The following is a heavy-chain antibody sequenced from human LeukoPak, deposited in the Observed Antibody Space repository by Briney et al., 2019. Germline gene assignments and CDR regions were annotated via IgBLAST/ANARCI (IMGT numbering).Heavy chain of an antibody. V-gene: IGHV1-69*13. CDR1: GGTFSSYA. CDR2: IIPIFGTA. D-gene: IGHD6-13*01. J-gene: IGHJ4*02. Sequence: ASVKVSCKASGGTFSSYAISWVRQAPGQGLEWMGGIIPIFGTANYAQKFQGRVTITADESTSTAYMGLSSLRSGDTAVYYCAARPYSSSWYDPYYFDYWGQGTLVTVSS. CDR3: AARPYSSSWYDPYYFDY.